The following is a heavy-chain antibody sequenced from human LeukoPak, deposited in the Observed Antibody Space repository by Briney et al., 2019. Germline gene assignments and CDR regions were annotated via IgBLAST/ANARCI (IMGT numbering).Heavy chain of an antibody. Sequence: GGSLRLSCAASDFTFSSYSMNWVRQAPGKGLEWVSLITSTSTIYYADSVKGRFTLSRDNAKNSPYLQMNSLRAEDTAVYYCASATVTHPLDYWGQGTLVTVSS. D-gene: IGHD4-17*01. CDR2: ITSTSTI. CDR3: ASATVTHPLDY. J-gene: IGHJ4*02. V-gene: IGHV3-48*01. CDR1: DFTFSSYS.